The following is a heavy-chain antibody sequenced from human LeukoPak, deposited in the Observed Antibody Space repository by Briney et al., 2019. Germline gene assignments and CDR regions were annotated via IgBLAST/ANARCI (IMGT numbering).Heavy chain of an antibody. V-gene: IGHV3-30*04. J-gene: IGHJ4*02. CDR3: ARVAGGY. CDR1: GFSFYNLA. CDR2: ISHDGNSR. Sequence: GGSLRLSCATSGFSFYNLAFHWVRQAPGKGLEWVSLISHDGNSRKYADSVKGRFIVSRDNSKNTLYLQMDSLRSEDTAVYYCARVAGGYWGQGTLVTVSS. D-gene: IGHD3-10*01.